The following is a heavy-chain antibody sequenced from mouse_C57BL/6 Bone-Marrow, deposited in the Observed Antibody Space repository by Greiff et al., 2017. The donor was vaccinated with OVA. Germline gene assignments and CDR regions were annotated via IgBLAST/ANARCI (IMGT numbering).Heavy chain of an antibody. D-gene: IGHD4-1*01. CDR3: ARHWEAY. V-gene: IGHV5-6*01. J-gene: IGHJ3*01. CDR1: GFTFSSYG. CDR2: ISSGGSYT. Sequence: EVKLMESGGDLVKPGGSLKLSCAASGFTFSSYGMSWVRQTPDKRLEWVATISSGGSYTYYPDSVKGRFTISRDNAKNTLYLQMSSLKSEDTAMYYCARHWEAYWGQGTLVTVSA.